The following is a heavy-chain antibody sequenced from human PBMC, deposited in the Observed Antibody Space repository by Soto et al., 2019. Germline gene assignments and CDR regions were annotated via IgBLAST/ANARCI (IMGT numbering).Heavy chain of an antibody. D-gene: IGHD3-3*01. Sequence: EVQLLESGGGLVQPGGSLRLSCEASGFTFSSYALNWVRQAPGKGLEWVSVISGSGDNTYYADSVKGRFTISRDNSKNTLYLQMNSLRAEDTAVYCCAKDLGTDDFWSAYYTYYYMDVWGKGTTVTVSS. J-gene: IGHJ6*03. CDR2: ISGSGDNT. CDR1: GFTFSSYA. CDR3: AKDLGTDDFWSAYYTYYYMDV. V-gene: IGHV3-23*01.